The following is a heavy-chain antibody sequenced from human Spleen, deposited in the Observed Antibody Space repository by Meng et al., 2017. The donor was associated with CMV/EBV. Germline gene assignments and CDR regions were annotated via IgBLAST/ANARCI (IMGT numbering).Heavy chain of an antibody. Sequence: PRRENPPQARSLPGTVSGGSIRSGDYYWSWIRQPPGKGLEWIGYIYYSGSTYYNPSLKSRVTISVDTSKNQFSLKLSSVTAADTAVYYCARGRSGSYYDYWAQGTLVTVSS. V-gene: IGHV4-30-4*08. J-gene: IGHJ4*02. D-gene: IGHD1-26*01. CDR1: GGSIRSGDYY. CDR2: IYYSGST. CDR3: ARGRSGSYYDY.